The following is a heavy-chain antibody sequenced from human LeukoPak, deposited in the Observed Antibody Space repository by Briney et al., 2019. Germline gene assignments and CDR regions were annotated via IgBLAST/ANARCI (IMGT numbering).Heavy chain of an antibody. V-gene: IGHV3-74*01. CDR2: ISSDGTYT. J-gene: IGHJ4*02. Sequence: GGSLRLSCAASGFTFSSHLMHWVRQAPGKGLVWVSRISSDGTYTNYADSVRGRFTISRDNSKNSLYVQMNSLRAEDTAVYYCAKGRYSSGGDFDYWGQGSLVTVSS. CDR3: AKGRYSSGGDFDY. D-gene: IGHD6-19*01. CDR1: GFTFSSHL.